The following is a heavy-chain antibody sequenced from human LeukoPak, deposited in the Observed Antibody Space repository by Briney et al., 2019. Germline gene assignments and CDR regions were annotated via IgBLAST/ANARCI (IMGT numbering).Heavy chain of an antibody. J-gene: IGHJ5*02. D-gene: IGHD2-2*03. CDR3: PRDGYCSSASCRWFDP. Sequence: GGSLRLSCAASGFTFSSYAMHCVRQAPGKGLEWVAVISYDGSNKYYADSVKGRFTISRDNSKNTLYLQMNSLRAEDTAVYYCPRDGYCSSASCRWFDPWGQGTLVTVSS. CDR2: ISYDGSNK. CDR1: GFTFSSYA. V-gene: IGHV3-30-3*01.